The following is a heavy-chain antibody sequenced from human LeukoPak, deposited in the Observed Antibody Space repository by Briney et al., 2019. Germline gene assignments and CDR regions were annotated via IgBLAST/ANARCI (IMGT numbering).Heavy chain of an antibody. CDR3: ARHAGYCSGGSCYPATWFDP. J-gene: IGHJ5*02. V-gene: IGHV4-38-2*01. CDR1: GYSISSGYY. D-gene: IGHD2-15*01. CDR2: IYHSGST. Sequence: SETLSLTCAVSGYSISSGYYWGWIRQPPGKGLEWIGSIYHSGSTYYNPSLKSRVTISVDTSKNQFSLKLSSVTAADTAVYYCARHAGYCSGGSCYPATWFDPWGQGTLVTVSS.